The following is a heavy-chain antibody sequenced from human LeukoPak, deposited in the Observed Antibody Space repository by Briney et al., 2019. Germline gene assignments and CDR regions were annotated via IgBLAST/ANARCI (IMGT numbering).Heavy chain of an antibody. D-gene: IGHD6-19*01. J-gene: IGHJ4*02. Sequence: ASVKVSCKASGYTFTGYYMHWVRQAPGQGLEWMGWVNPKSGGTNYAQKFQGRVTMTRDTSISTAYMELSGLRSDDTAVYYCARHCTSGWYSDWGQGTLVTVSS. CDR3: ARHCTSGWYSD. V-gene: IGHV1-2*02. CDR1: GYTFTGYY. CDR2: VNPKSGGT.